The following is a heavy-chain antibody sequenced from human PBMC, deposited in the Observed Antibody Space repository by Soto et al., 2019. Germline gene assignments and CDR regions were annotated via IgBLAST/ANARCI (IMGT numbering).Heavy chain of an antibody. CDR1: GGSISSSSYY. D-gene: IGHD3-3*01. V-gene: IGHV4-39*01. CDR3: ARHARHYAFWSGYPAGWFDP. Sequence: PSETLSLTCTVSGGSISSSSYYWGWIRQPPGKGLEWIGSIYYSGSTYYNPSVKSRVTISVDTSKNQFSLKLSSVTAADTAVYYCARHARHYAFWSGYPAGWFDPWGQGTLVTVTS. J-gene: IGHJ5*02. CDR2: IYYSGST.